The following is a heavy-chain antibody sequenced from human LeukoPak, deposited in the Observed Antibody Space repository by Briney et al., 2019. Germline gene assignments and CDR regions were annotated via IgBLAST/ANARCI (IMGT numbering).Heavy chain of an antibody. CDR1: GFTFSSYA. CDR3: AKDRDGYNLGFDY. Sequence: GGSLRLSCAVSGFTFSSYAMSWVRQAPGKGLEWVSAISGSGGSTYYADSVKGRFTISRDNSKNTLYLQMNSLRAEDTAVYYCAKDRDGYNLGFDYWGQGTLVTVSS. V-gene: IGHV3-23*01. CDR2: ISGSGGST. J-gene: IGHJ4*02. D-gene: IGHD5-24*01.